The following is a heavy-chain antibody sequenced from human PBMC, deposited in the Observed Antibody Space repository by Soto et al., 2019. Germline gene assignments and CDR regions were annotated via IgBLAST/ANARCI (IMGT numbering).Heavy chain of an antibody. D-gene: IGHD6-6*01. CDR3: AHRRLGIAARPAEFDP. Sequence: QITLKESGPTLVKPTQTLTLTCTFSGFSLSTSGVGVGWIRQPPGKALEWLALIYWDDDKRYSPSLKSRLTITKDTSKNQVVLTMTNMDPVDTATYYCAHRRLGIAARPAEFDPWGQGTLVTVSS. CDR1: GFSLSTSGVG. J-gene: IGHJ5*02. V-gene: IGHV2-5*02. CDR2: IYWDDDK.